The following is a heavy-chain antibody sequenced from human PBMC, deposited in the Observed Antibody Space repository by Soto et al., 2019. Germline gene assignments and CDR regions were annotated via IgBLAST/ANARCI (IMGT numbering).Heavy chain of an antibody. CDR3: ARGGEDIVVVPAANIMDV. CDR1: GFTFSSYS. Sequence: GGSLRLSCAASGFTFSSYSMNWVRQAPGKGLEWVSSISSSSSYIYYADSVKGRFTISRDNAKNSLYLQMNSLRAEDTAVYYCARGGEDIVVVPAANIMDVWGKGTTVTVSS. D-gene: IGHD2-2*01. J-gene: IGHJ6*03. CDR2: ISSSSSYI. V-gene: IGHV3-21*01.